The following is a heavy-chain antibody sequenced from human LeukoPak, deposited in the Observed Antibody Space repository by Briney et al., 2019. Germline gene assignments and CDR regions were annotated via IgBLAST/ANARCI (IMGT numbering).Heavy chain of an antibody. J-gene: IGHJ3*01. V-gene: IGHV3-21*01. D-gene: IGHD2-21*01. Sequence: GGSLRLSCAASGFTFSSYGMHWVRQAPGKGLEWVSSISSSSSYIYYADSVKGRFTISRDNAKNSLYLQMNSLRAEDTAVYYCARDSLGVVITSSDAFDLWGQGTMVTVSS. CDR1: GFTFSSYG. CDR3: ARDSLGVVITSSDAFDL. CDR2: ISSSSSYI.